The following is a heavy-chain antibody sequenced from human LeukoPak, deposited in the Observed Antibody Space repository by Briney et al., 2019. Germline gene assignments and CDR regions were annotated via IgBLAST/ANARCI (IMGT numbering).Heavy chain of an antibody. J-gene: IGHJ4*02. V-gene: IGHV3-48*01. CDR2: ISSSSSTI. D-gene: IGHD6-19*01. Sequence: GGSLRLSCAASGFTFSSYSMNWVRQAPGKGLEWVSYISSSSSTIYYADSVKGRFTISRDNAKNSLYLQMNSLRAEDTAVYYCAREFLSSGWRPPNYFDYWGQGTLVTVSS. CDR1: GFTFSSYS. CDR3: AREFLSSGWRPPNYFDY.